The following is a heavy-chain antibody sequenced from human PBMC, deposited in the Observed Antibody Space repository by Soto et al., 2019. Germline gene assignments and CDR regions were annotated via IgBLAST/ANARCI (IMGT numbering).Heavy chain of an antibody. CDR3: ASGKAVAGAPYCYYYGMDV. CDR2: IDPSDSYT. Sequence: GESLKISCKGSGYSFTSYWISWVRQIPGKGLEWMGRIDPSDSYTNYSPSFQGHVTISADKSISTAYLQWSSLKASDTAMYYCASGKAVAGAPYCYYYGMDVWGQGTTVTVSS. CDR1: GYSFTSYW. J-gene: IGHJ6*02. V-gene: IGHV5-10-1*01. D-gene: IGHD6-19*01.